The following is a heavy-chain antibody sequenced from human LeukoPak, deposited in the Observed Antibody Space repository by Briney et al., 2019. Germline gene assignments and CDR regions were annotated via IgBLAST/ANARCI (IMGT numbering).Heavy chain of an antibody. J-gene: IGHJ4*02. CDR2: ISSSGSTI. V-gene: IGHV3-11*01. D-gene: IGHD6-13*01. CDR3: ARGSSWSRYYFDY. Sequence: TGGSLRLSCAASGFTFSDYYMSWIRRAPGKGLEWVSYISSSGSTIYYADSVKGRFTISRDNAKSSLYLQMNSLRAEDTALYYCARGSSWSRYYFDYWGQGTLVTVSS. CDR1: GFTFSDYY.